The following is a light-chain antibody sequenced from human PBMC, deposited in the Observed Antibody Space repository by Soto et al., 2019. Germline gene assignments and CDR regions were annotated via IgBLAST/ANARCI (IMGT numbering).Light chain of an antibody. CDR1: SGHSRNA. J-gene: IGLJ3*02. Sequence: QLVLTQSPSASASLGASVNLTCTLSSGHSRNAIAWHQLLPEKAPRCLMKVNNDGSHTKGDGIPDRFSGSSSGAERYLIISSLQHEAEADYFCQTWGAGIHVVFGGGTKLTVL. CDR3: QTWGAGIHVV. V-gene: IGLV4-69*01. CDR2: VNNDGSH.